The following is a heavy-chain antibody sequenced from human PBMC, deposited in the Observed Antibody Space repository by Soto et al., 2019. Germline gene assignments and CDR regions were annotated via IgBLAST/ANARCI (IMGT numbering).Heavy chain of an antibody. CDR1: GGSISRRSSY. CDR3: ATTRGLAVGGSFDH. V-gene: IGHV4-39*01. CDR2: FFSGST. J-gene: IGHJ5*02. Sequence: LETLSLTCTVSGGSISRRSSYWGWVRQPPGQGLEWIATFFSGSTYYNPSLKGRVSISLDPSKNQFSLSLRSVAGPDTAIYYCATTRGLAVGGSFDHWGQGTLVTVSS. D-gene: IGHD6-13*01.